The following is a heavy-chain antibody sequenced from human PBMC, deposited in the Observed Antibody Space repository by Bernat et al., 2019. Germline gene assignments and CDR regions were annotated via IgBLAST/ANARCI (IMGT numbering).Heavy chain of an antibody. CDR2: IYYSGST. CDR1: AGSISSNNYF. CDR3: ARTNNYYGSVMNWFDP. V-gene: IGHV4-61*05. Sequence: QVQLQESGPGLVKPSETLSLTCTVSAGSISSNNYFWGWIRQPPGKGLEWIGYIYYSGSTNYNPSLKSRVTISVDTSKNQFSLKLSSVTAADTAVYYCARTNNYYGSVMNWFDPWGQGTLVTVSS. J-gene: IGHJ5*02. D-gene: IGHD3-10*01.